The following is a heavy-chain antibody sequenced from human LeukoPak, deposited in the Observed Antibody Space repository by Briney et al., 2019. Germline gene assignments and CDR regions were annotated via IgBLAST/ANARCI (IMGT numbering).Heavy chain of an antibody. Sequence: GASVKVSCKVSGYTLTELSMHWVRQAPGKGLEWMGGFDPEDGETIYAQKFQGRVTMTRDTSISTAYMELSRLRSDDTAVYYCARPGDHYYMDVWGKGTTVTVSS. CDR3: ARPGDHYYMDV. V-gene: IGHV1-24*01. J-gene: IGHJ6*03. CDR2: FDPEDGET. CDR1: GYTLTELS.